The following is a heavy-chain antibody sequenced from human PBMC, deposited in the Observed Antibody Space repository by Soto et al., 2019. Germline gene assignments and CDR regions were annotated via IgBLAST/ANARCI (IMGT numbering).Heavy chain of an antibody. Sequence: SETRSLTCTVSGGSISSGGYYWSWIRQHPGKGLEWIGYIYYSGSTYYNPSLKSRVTISVDTSKNQFSLKLSSVTAADTAVYYCARVHSRRYYYGMDVWGQGTTVTVSS. CDR1: GGSISSGGYY. V-gene: IGHV4-31*03. D-gene: IGHD5-18*01. J-gene: IGHJ6*02. CDR3: ARVHSRRYYYGMDV. CDR2: IYYSGST.